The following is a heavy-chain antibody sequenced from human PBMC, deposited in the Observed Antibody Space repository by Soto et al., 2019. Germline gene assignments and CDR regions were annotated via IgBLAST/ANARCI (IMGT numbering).Heavy chain of an antibody. J-gene: IGHJ4*02. Sequence: QVQLQESGPGPVKPSQTLSLTCTVSGGSISSGNYYWIWIRQPPGKGLEWIGYIFNSGSTYYNPSLKSRVTISVDTSKNQFSLKLTSVTAADTAVYYCARDHGITIFDYWGQGTLVTVSS. CDR1: GGSISSGNYY. V-gene: IGHV4-30-4*01. D-gene: IGHD3-3*01. CDR3: ARDHGITIFDY. CDR2: IFNSGST.